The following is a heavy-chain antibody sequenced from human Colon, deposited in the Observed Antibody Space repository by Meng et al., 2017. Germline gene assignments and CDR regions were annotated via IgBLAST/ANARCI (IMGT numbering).Heavy chain of an antibody. CDR2: IFHSGST. J-gene: IGHJ4*02. D-gene: IGHD3-3*01. V-gene: IGHV4-4*02. CDR1: GGSINSSDW. CDR3: AAIFGLGPGY. Sequence: QVQLPESGPGLVKPSGPLSLTCDVSGGSINSSDWWSWVRQPPGKGLEWIAEIFHSGSTNYKSSLKSRATISVDRSKNQFSLKLNSVTAADTAVYYCAAIFGLGPGYWGQGTLVTVSS.